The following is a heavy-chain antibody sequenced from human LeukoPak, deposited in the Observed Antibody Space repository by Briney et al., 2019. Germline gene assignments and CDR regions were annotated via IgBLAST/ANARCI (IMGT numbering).Heavy chain of an antibody. CDR1: GFTFSRYW. CDR3: ARDTGWFDP. V-gene: IGHV3-7*01. CDR2: IKQDGSEK. Sequence: PGGSLRLSCAASGFTFSRYWMSWVRQAPGKGLEWVASIKQDGSEKYYVDSVKGRFTISRDNVKNSLYLQMNSLRAEDTAVYYCARDTGWFDPWGQGTLVTVSS. J-gene: IGHJ5*02. D-gene: IGHD4-17*01.